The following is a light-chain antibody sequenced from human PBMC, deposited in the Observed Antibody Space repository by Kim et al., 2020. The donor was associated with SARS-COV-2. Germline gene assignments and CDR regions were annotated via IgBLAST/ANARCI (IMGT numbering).Light chain of an antibody. J-gene: IGLJ2*01. V-gene: IGLV3-1*01. Sequence: VSVSPGQTASITCSGDKLGDKYACWYQQKPGQSPVLVIYQDSKRPSGIPERFSGSNSGNTATLTISGTQAMDEADYYCQAWDTYVVFGGGTKVTVL. CDR1: KLGDKY. CDR3: QAWDTYVV. CDR2: QDS.